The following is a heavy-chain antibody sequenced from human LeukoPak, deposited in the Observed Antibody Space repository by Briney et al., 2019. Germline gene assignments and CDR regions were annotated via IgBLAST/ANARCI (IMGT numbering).Heavy chain of an antibody. CDR1: GYSISSGYY. Sequence: PSETLSLTCAVSGYSISSGYYWGWIRQPPGKGLEWIGSIYHSGSTYYNPSLKSRVTISVDTSKNQFSLKLSSVTAADTAVYYCARQPPWGTYYDFWSGYSEASDIWGQGTMVTVSS. V-gene: IGHV4-38-2*01. D-gene: IGHD3-3*01. CDR2: IYHSGST. J-gene: IGHJ3*02. CDR3: ARQPPWGTYYDFWSGYSEASDI.